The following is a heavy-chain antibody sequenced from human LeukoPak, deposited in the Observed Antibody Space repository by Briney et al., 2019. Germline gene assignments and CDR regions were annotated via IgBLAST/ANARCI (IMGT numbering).Heavy chain of an antibody. Sequence: SETLSLTCTVSGGSINSYYWSWIRQPAGKGLEWIGRIYTSGSTNYNPSLKSRVTISVDTSKNQFSLKLSSVTAADTAVYYCARVGYSSSSCDYWGQGTLVTVSS. CDR3: ARVGYSSSSCDY. J-gene: IGHJ4*02. CDR2: IYTSGST. D-gene: IGHD6-6*01. CDR1: GGSINSYY. V-gene: IGHV4-4*07.